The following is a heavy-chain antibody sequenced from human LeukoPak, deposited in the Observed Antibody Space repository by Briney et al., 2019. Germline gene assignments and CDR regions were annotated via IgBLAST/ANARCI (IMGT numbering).Heavy chain of an antibody. CDR3: ARDMGSSSWYGAFDM. Sequence: PGGSLRLSCAASGFSFDDYAMHWVRQAPGKGLEWVSGISWNSGTIAYADSVKGRFTISGDNAKNSLYLQMKSLRVEDMALYYCARDMGSSSWYGAFDMWGQGTIVTVSS. D-gene: IGHD6-13*01. CDR2: ISWNSGTI. J-gene: IGHJ3*02. V-gene: IGHV3-9*03. CDR1: GFSFDDYA.